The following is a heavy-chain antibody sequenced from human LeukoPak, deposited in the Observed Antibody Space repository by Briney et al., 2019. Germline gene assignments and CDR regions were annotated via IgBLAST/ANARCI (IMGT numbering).Heavy chain of an antibody. V-gene: IGHV3-66*02. CDR2: IYSGGST. CDR3: ARDNMKDGGLAAAGTDY. D-gene: IGHD6-13*01. Sequence: GGSLRLSCAASGFTFSSYEMNWVRQAPGKGLEWVSVIYSGGSTYYADSVKGRFTISRDNSKNTLYLQMNSLRAEDTAVYYCARDNMKDGGLAAAGTDYWGQGTLVTVSS. J-gene: IGHJ4*02. CDR1: GFTFSSYE.